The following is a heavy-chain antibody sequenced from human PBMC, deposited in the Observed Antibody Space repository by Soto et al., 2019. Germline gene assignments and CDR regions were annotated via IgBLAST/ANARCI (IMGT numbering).Heavy chain of an antibody. CDR2: IKQDGSEQ. V-gene: IGHV3-7*03. D-gene: IGHD2-2*01. CDR1: GFTFSNYW. J-gene: IGHJ6*02. Sequence: GGSLRLSCAASGFTFSNYWMSWVRQAPGKGLQWVASIKQDGSEQYPVDSVKGRFTISRDNVRNSLYLQMKSLRAEDTALYYCARCRGPNCSSRMDVWGQGTTVTVSS. CDR3: ARCRGPNCSSRMDV.